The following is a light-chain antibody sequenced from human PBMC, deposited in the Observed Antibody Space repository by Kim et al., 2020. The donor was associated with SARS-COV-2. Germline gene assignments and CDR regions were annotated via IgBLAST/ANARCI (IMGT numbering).Light chain of an antibody. Sequence: EIVMTQSPATLSVSPGERATLSCRASQSVSSNLAWYQQKRGQAPRLLMYGASTRATGIPARFSGSGSGTEFTLTISSLQSEDSAVYYCQQYNNWFIFGGGTKGDIK. CDR3: QQYNNWFI. J-gene: IGKJ4*01. CDR1: QSVSSN. CDR2: GAS. V-gene: IGKV3-15*01.